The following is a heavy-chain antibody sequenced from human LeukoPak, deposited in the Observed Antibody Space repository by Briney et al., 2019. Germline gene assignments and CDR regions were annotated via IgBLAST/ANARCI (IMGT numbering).Heavy chain of an antibody. D-gene: IGHD6-19*01. V-gene: IGHV1-2*02. CDR1: GYTFTGYY. CDR3: ARARGSGWYYDAFDI. J-gene: IGHJ3*02. CDR2: INPNTGVT. Sequence: ASVKVSCKASGYTFTGYYIHWVRQAPGQGLEWMGWINPNTGVTDYAQKFQGRVTMTRDTSISTAYMELSRLTSDDTAVYYCARARGSGWYYDAFDIWGQGTMVTVSS.